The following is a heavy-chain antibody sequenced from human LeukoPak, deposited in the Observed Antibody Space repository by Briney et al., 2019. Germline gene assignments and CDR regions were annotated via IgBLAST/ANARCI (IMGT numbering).Heavy chain of an antibody. Sequence: SETLSLTCTVSGGSISSSSYYWGWIRQPPGKGLEWIGSIYYSGSTYYNPSLKSRVTMSVDTSKNQFSLKLSSVTAADTAVYYCARGNGYSYGYPFDYWGQGTLVTVSS. CDR1: GGSISSSSYY. J-gene: IGHJ4*02. V-gene: IGHV4-39*07. CDR3: ARGNGYSYGYPFDY. D-gene: IGHD5-18*01. CDR2: IYYSGST.